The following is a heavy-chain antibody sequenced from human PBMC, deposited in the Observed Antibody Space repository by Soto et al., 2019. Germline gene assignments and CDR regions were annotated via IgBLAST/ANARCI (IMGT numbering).Heavy chain of an antibody. CDR2: ISYDGSNK. Sequence: GGSLRLACAASGFTFSSYAMHWVRQAPGKGLEWVAVISYDGSNKYYADSVKGRFTISRDNSKNTLYLQMNSLRAEDTAVYYCARDGDSSGPPVGAFDLWGQGTMVTV. D-gene: IGHD3-22*01. J-gene: IGHJ3*01. CDR3: ARDGDSSGPPVGAFDL. CDR1: GFTFSSYA. V-gene: IGHV3-30-3*01.